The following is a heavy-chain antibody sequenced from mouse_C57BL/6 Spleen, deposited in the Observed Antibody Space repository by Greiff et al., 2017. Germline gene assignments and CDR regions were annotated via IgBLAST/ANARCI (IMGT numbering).Heavy chain of an antibody. D-gene: IGHD1-1*01. Sequence: QVQLKESGPELVKPGASVKISCKASGYAFSSSWMNWVKQRPGKGLEWIGRIYPGDGDTNYNGKFKGKATLTADKSSSTAYMQLSSLTSEDSAVYFCARLVDYYGSSFDYWGQGTTLTVSS. V-gene: IGHV1-82*01. J-gene: IGHJ2*01. CDR3: ARLVDYYGSSFDY. CDR1: GYAFSSSW. CDR2: IYPGDGDT.